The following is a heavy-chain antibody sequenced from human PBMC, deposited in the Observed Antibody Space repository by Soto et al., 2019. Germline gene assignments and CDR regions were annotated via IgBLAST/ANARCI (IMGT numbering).Heavy chain of an antibody. J-gene: IGHJ6*02. CDR2: IIPMFETV. CDR1: GGTFDNYA. CDR3: ARGLRTGNYGMDV. Sequence: SLKVSCKASGGTFDNYAVSWVRQAPGQGLEWMGGIIPMFETVNYAQRFQGRLTIAADESASTAYMELTSLTSADTAIYFCARGLRTGNYGMDVWGQGXTVTVYS. D-gene: IGHD2-15*01. V-gene: IGHV1-69*13.